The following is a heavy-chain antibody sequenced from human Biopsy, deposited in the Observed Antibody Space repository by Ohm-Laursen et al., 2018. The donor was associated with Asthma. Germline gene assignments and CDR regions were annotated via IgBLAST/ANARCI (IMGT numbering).Heavy chain of an antibody. Sequence: GSLRLSCAPSGFTVSRDHMFWVRQAPGKGLEWVSVIYSGGPSHTADSAKGRFTISRDNSKNTLHLQMNSLRAEDTAIYYCAKGALESCSGPTCYPLDYWGLGTLVTVST. J-gene: IGHJ4*02. V-gene: IGHV3-53*01. D-gene: IGHD2-15*01. CDR1: GFTVSRDH. CDR3: AKGALESCSGPTCYPLDY. CDR2: IYSGGPS.